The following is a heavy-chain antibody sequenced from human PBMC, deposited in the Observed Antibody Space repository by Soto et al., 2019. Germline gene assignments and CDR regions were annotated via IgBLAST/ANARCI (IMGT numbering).Heavy chain of an antibody. D-gene: IGHD3-3*01. CDR1: GFTFSNAW. CDR3: TTVTHRHPNRQTYYDFWSGYYTFPWFDP. CDR2: IKSKTDGGTT. V-gene: IGHV3-15*01. Sequence: GGSLSLSCAASGFTFSNAWMSWVRQAPGKGLEWVGRIKSKTDGGTTDYAAPVKGRFTISRDDSKNTLYLQMNSLKTEDTAVYYCTTVTHRHPNRQTYYDFWSGYYTFPWFDPWGQGTLVTVSS. J-gene: IGHJ5*02.